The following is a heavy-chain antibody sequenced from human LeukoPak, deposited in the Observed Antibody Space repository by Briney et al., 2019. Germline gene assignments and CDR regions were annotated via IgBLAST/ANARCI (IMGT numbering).Heavy chain of an antibody. J-gene: IGHJ4*02. CDR2: INHSGST. CDR3: ARLGRGPCSSTSCSVYYFDY. Sequence: PSETLSLTCTVSGGSTSNSSYYWSWIRQPPGKGLEWIGEINHSGSTNYNPSLKSRVTISVDTSKNQFSLKLSSVTAADTAVYYCARLGRGPCSSTSCSVYYFDYWGQGTLVTVSS. V-gene: IGHV4-39*07. CDR1: GGSTSNSSYY. D-gene: IGHD2-2*01.